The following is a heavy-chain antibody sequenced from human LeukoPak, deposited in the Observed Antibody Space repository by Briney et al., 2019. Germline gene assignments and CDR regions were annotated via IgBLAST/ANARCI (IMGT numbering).Heavy chain of an antibody. CDR3: AKWHRSPYFFDS. CDR2: ASGSGDST. V-gene: IGHV3-23*01. Sequence: PGGSLRLSCAASGFRFSSYAMSWVRQAPGKGLEWVSSASGSGDSTYYADSVKGRFTISRDNSKNTLYLQMSSLRAEDTAIYSCAKWHRSPYFFDSWGQGTLVTVSS. J-gene: IGHJ4*02. CDR1: GFRFSSYA.